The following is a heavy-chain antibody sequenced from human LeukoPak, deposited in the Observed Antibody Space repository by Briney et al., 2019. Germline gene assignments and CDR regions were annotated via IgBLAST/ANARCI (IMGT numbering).Heavy chain of an antibody. Sequence: PGGSLRLSCAASGFDVSSNYISWVRQAPGKGLEWVSSIYSGGSTYYADSVKGRFTISRDNSKNTLYLQVNSLRAEDTAVYYCAGISPWGQGTLVTVSS. CDR1: GFDVSSNY. J-gene: IGHJ4*02. CDR3: AGISP. CDR2: IYSGGST. V-gene: IGHV3-66*01.